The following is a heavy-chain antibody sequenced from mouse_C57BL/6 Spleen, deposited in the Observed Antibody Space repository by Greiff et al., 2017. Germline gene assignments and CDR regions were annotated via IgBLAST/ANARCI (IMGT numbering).Heavy chain of an antibody. J-gene: IGHJ1*03. CDR3: TREDYYYGSSYGGYFDV. CDR2: IYPGNSDT. V-gene: IGHV1-5*01. D-gene: IGHD1-1*01. Sequence: VQLQQSGTVLARPGASVKMSCKTSGYTFTSYWMHWVKQRPGQGLEWIGAIYPGNSDTSYNQKFKGKAKLTAVTSASTAYMELSSLTNEDSAVYYCTREDYYYGSSYGGYFDVWGTGTTVTVSS. CDR1: GYTFTSYW.